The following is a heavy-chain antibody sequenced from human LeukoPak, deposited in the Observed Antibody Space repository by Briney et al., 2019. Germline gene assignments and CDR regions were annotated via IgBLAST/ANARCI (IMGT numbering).Heavy chain of an antibody. CDR1: GFTFDDYA. D-gene: IGHD5-18*01. CDR2: ISWNSGSI. J-gene: IGHJ4*02. CDR3: ARGSSGYTYAYYFDY. Sequence: GGSLRLSCAASGFTFDDYAMHWVRQAPGKGLEWVSGISWNSGSIDYADSVKGRFTISRDNAKNSLYLQMNSLRAEDMALYYCARGSSGYTYAYYFDYWGQGTLVTVSS. V-gene: IGHV3-9*03.